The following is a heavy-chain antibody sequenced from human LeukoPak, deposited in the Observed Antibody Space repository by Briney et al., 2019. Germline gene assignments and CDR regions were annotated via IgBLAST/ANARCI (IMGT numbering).Heavy chain of an antibody. Sequence: SETLSLTRTLVCRSMTSHYWSSIRQPPGKGLEWIGYISYSGNTYYNPSLKSRLTISVDTSKNQFSLKLSSVTAADTAGYYCTRHWPSLGGFLYLGGQGTLVTVSS. D-gene: IGHD3-16*01. J-gene: IGHJ4*02. CDR3: TRHWPSLGGFLYL. V-gene: IGHV4-59*06. CDR2: ISYSGNT. CDR1: CRSMTSHY.